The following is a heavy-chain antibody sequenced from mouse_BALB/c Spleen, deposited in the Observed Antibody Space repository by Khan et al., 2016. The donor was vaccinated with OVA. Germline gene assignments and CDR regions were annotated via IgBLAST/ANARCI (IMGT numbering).Heavy chain of an antibody. CDR3: ARLAYYYNSGGFAY. D-gene: IGHD1-1*01. CDR2: INTGGAYT. V-gene: IGHV5-6*01. Sequence: EVELVESGGDFVRPGGSLKLSCAASGFTFSTYGMSWVRQTPDKRLEWVATINTGGAYTYYPDSVKGRFTISRDNAKNTLYLQLRSLKSEDTAIYYCARLAYYYNSGGFAYWGQGTLVTVSA. CDR1: GFTFSTYG. J-gene: IGHJ3*01.